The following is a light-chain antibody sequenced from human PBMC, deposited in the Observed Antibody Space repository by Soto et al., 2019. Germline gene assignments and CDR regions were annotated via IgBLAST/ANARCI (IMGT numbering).Light chain of an antibody. CDR2: AAS. Sequence: EIVLTQSPATLSLSPVERATLSCRASQSVSNYLAWYQQKPGQAPRLLLYAASDRATCIPAPCSGSGSGTDFTPTISSLEPEDFGIFYCLQRADWPKITFGQGTRLEIK. V-gene: IGKV3-11*01. J-gene: IGKJ5*01. CDR1: QSVSNY. CDR3: LQRADWPKIT.